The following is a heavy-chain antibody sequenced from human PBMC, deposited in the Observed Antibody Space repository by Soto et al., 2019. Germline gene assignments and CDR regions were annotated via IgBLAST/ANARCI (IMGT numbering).Heavy chain of an antibody. Sequence: SETLSLTCAVYGGSFSAYYWSWIRQPRGKGLEWIGEANHSGSTNSNPSLKSRVSISLDTSENQFSLKLSSVTAADTAVYYCARATAPVLRSLEWSTIIPRYFDFWGQGTLVTSPQ. V-gene: IGHV4-34*01. CDR1: GGSFSAYY. D-gene: IGHD3-3*01. CDR3: ARATAPVLRSLEWSTIIPRYFDF. CDR2: ANHSGST. J-gene: IGHJ4*02.